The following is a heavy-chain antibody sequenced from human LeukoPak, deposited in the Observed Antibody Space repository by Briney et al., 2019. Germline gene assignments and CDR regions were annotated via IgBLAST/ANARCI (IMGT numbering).Heavy chain of an antibody. V-gene: IGHV3-53*01. Sequence: GGSLRLSCAASGFTFSSYWMHWVRQAPGKGLEWVSVIYADGGGGGTYYADSVKGRFTISRDNSRNTLYLQMSNLRADDTAMYYCSRDRSRGYSFTWGQGTLVTVS. D-gene: IGHD5-12*01. J-gene: IGHJ5*02. CDR2: IYADGGGGGT. CDR3: SRDRSRGYSFT. CDR1: GFTFSSYW.